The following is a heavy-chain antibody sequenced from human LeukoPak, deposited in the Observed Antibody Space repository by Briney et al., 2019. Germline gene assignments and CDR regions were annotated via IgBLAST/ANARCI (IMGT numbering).Heavy chain of an antibody. CDR1: GFTFSDYY. D-gene: IGHD2-2*01. J-gene: IGHJ4*02. Sequence: QTGGSLRLSCVASGFTFSDYYMSWIRQAPGKGLEWVATIKQDGSEKYYVDSVRGRFTISRDNAKNSLYLQMNSLRAEDTAVYYCARGVVPAALRKFDYWGQGTLVTVSS. CDR2: IKQDGSEK. V-gene: IGHV3-7*01. CDR3: ARGVVPAALRKFDY.